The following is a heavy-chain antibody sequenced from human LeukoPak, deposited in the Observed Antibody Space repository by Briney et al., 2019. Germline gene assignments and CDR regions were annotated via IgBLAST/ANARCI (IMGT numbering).Heavy chain of an antibody. CDR2: ISGSGGST. V-gene: IGHV3-23*01. CDR3: AKDRSIYGEGAYWYFDL. Sequence: GGSLRLSCAASGFTFSDYYMSWIRQAPGKGLEWVSAISGSGGSTYYADSVKGRFTISRDNSKNTLYLQMNSLRAEDTAVYYCAKDRSIYGEGAYWYFDLWGRGTLVTVSS. J-gene: IGHJ2*01. D-gene: IGHD4-17*01. CDR1: GFTFSDYY.